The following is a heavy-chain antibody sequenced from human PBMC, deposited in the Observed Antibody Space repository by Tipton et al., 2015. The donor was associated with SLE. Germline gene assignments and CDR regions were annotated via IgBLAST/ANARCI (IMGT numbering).Heavy chain of an antibody. D-gene: IGHD4-11*01. V-gene: IGHV4-34*01. CDR3: ARYTVGTMEDP. CDR2: INHSGST. CDR1: GGSFSGYY. J-gene: IGHJ5*02. Sequence: GLVKPSETLSLNCAVYGGSFSGYYWSWIRQPPGKGLEWIGEINHSGSTNYNPSLKSRVTISVDTSKNQFSLKLSSVTAADTAVYYCARYTVGTMEDPWGQGILVTVSS.